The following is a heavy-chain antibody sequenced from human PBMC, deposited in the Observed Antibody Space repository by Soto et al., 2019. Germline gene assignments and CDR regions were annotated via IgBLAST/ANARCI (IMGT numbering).Heavy chain of an antibody. CDR3: GRDTKSGSSSLDY. CDR2: ISSNGGST. CDR1: GFTFSRCA. V-gene: IGHV3-64*01. D-gene: IGHD1-26*01. J-gene: IGHJ4*02. Sequence: EVQLVESGGGLVQPGGSLRLSCAASGFTFSRCAMHWVRQAPGKGLQYVSTISSNGGSTYYTNSVKGRFTISRDNSKNTLYLQMGSLRAEDMAVYYCGRDTKSGSSSLDYWGQGTLVTVSS.